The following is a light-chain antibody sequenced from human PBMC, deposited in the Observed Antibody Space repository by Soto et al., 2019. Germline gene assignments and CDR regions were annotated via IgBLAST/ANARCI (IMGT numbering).Light chain of an antibody. V-gene: IGKV3-20*01. J-gene: IGKJ1*01. Sequence: LVLTHSPGTLSLSPLLRSTFFARSSQSVSNNYLAWYKQKPGQAPRLLSYGASNRATGTPDRFSGSGSGTDFTLTISRLEPEDFAVDFCQQYDNLSWTFGQGTKVDIK. CDR1: QSVSNNY. CDR2: GAS. CDR3: QQYDNLSWT.